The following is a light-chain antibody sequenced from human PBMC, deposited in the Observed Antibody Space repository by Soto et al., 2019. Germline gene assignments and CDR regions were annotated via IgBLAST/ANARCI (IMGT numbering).Light chain of an antibody. J-gene: IGKJ1*01. CDR1: QSISTW. V-gene: IGKV1-5*01. CDR2: DTF. CDR3: QQYSTYPWT. Sequence: EIQMPQSPSTLSAYVGDSVTITCRASQSISTWLAWYQQKPGKAPKLLMFDTFSLESGVPSRFSGSRSGTEFTLTISSLQPDDYATYYCQQYSTYPWTFGQGTKVDNK.